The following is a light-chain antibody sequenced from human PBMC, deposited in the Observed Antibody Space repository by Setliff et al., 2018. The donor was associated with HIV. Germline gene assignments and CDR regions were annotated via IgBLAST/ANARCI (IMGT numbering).Light chain of an antibody. Sequence: ALTQPASVSGSPGQSITISCTGTSSDVGGYNYVSWYQQHPGKAPKLMIYEVSNRPSGVSNRFSGSKSGNTASLTISGLQAEDEADYYCSSYTSSSTLESVFGTGTKVTVL. V-gene: IGLV2-14*01. J-gene: IGLJ1*01. CDR1: SSDVGGYNY. CDR3: SSYTSSSTLESV. CDR2: EVS.